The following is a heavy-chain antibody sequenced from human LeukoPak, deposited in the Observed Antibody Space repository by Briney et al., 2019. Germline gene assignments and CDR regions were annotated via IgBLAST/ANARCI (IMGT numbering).Heavy chain of an antibody. CDR3: ARESGGFGVVMKGAFDI. CDR2: IYYSGST. Sequence: SETLSLTCTVSGGSISSGGYYWSWIRQHPGKGLEWIGYIYYSGSTYYNPSLKSRVTISVDTSKNQFSLKLSSVTAADTAVYYCARESGGFGVVMKGAFDIWGQGTMVTVSS. D-gene: IGHD3-3*01. V-gene: IGHV4-31*03. J-gene: IGHJ3*02. CDR1: GGSISSGGYY.